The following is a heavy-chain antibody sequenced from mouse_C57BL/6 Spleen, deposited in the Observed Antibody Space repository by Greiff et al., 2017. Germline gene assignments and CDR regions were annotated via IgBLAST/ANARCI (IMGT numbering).Heavy chain of an antibody. CDR1: GFTFSSYA. CDR2: ISSGGDYI. D-gene: IGHD2-5*01. Sequence: DVKLQESGEGLVKPGGSLKLSCAASGFTFSSYAMSWVRQTPEKRLEWVAYISSGGDYIYYADTVKGRFTISRDNARNTLYLQMSSLKSEDTAMYYCTREYSNYVYFDYWGQGTTLTVSS. CDR3: TREYSNYVYFDY. V-gene: IGHV5-9-1*02. J-gene: IGHJ2*01.